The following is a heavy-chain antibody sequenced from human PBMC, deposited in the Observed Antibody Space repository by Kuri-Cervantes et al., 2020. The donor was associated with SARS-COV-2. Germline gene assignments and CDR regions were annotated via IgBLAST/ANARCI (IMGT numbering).Heavy chain of an antibody. CDR3: SYGGQRYSYGMDV. D-gene: IGHD3-16*01. Sequence: GESLKISCAASGFTFSSYAMSWVRQAPGKGLEWVSAISGSGSRTYYADSVKGRFTISRDNSKNTLYLQMNSLRVEDTAVYYCSYGGQRYSYGMDVWGQGTTVTVSS. J-gene: IGHJ6*02. V-gene: IGHV3-23*01. CDR2: ISGSGSRT. CDR1: GFTFSSYA.